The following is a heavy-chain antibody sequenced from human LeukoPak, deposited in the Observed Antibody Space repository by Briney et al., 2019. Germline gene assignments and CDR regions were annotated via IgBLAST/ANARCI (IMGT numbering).Heavy chain of an antibody. V-gene: IGHV4-59*01. D-gene: IGHD3-22*01. CDR1: CGSISSYY. CDR2: IYYSGST. J-gene: IGHJ1*01. CDR3: ARSEMYYYDSSGYYPKYFQH. Sequence: RSSETLSLXCTVSCGSISSYYWSWIRLPPGKGLEWIGFIYYSGSTTYNPSLRSRVTISVDTSKNHFSLKLSSVTAADTAVYYCARSEMYYYDSSGYYPKYFQHWGQGTLVTVSS.